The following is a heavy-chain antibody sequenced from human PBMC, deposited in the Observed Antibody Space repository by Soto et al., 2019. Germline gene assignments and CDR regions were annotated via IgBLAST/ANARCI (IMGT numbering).Heavy chain of an antibody. J-gene: IGHJ4*02. CDR2: INYSGNT. CDR1: GGSFSGYY. V-gene: IGHV4-34*01. Sequence: SETLSLTCAVYGGSFSGYYWSWIRQPPGKGLEWIGEINYSGNTNYNPSLKSRVTISVDTSKNQFSLKLSSVTAADTAVYYCARSEEGTHWGRGTLVTVSS. D-gene: IGHD1-1*01. CDR3: ARSEEGTH.